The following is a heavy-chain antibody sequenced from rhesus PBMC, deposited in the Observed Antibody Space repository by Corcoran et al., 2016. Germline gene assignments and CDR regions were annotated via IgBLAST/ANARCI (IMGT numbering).Heavy chain of an antibody. V-gene: IGHV1-138*01. CDR2: INPKTGDS. D-gene: IGHD1-1*01. Sequence: QVQLVQSGAAVKKPGSSVTVACKASGYSFTDYYIHGVRQVPGHGLEWRGEINPKTGDSSCAQRFQDRVTLTRDTSTNTASMDLTSLRSEDTAVYYCARDGKASWRDLDYWGQGALVTVSS. CDR1: GYSFTDYY. CDR3: ARDGKASWRDLDY. J-gene: IGHJ4*01.